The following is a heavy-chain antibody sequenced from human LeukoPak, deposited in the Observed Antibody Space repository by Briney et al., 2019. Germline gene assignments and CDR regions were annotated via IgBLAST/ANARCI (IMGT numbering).Heavy chain of an antibody. CDR3: ARDQHGAADNY. Sequence: GASVKDSCKATGGTFSSYAISWVRQAPGQGLEWMGRIIPILGIANYAQKFQGRVTITADKSTSTAYMELSSLRSEDTAVYYCARDQHGAADNYWGQGTLVTVSS. J-gene: IGHJ4*02. CDR2: IIPILGIA. CDR1: GGTFSSYA. V-gene: IGHV1-69*04. D-gene: IGHD4-17*01.